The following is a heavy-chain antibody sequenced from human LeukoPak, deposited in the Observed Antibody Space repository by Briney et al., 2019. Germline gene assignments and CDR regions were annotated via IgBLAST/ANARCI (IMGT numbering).Heavy chain of an antibody. D-gene: IGHD3-9*01. Sequence: GGSLRLSCAASGLTFSTNWMSWVRQAPGKGLERVANIKQDGSEKYYVDSVKGRFTISRDNAKNSLYLQMNSLRAEDTAVYYCAREFDISRYGMDVWGQGTTVTVSS. CDR1: GLTFSTNW. V-gene: IGHV3-7*04. CDR3: AREFDISRYGMDV. J-gene: IGHJ6*02. CDR2: IKQDGSEK.